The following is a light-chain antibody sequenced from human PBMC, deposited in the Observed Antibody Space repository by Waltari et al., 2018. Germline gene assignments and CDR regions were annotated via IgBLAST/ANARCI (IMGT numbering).Light chain of an antibody. CDR1: SRDVARYND. J-gene: IGLJ3*02. V-gene: IGLV2-11*01. CDR2: GVS. Sequence: QSALTQPHSVSGSPGQSVTISCTGTSRDVARYNDVSWFQHHPGKAPKLQISGVSNRPSGVPDRFSGSKSGNTASLTISGLQAEDEADYYCSAHAGTYAYWVFGGGTKLTVL. CDR3: SAHAGTYAYWV.